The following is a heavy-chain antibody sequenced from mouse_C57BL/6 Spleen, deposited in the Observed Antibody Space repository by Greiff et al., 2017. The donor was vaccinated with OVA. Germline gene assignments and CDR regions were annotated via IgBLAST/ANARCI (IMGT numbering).Heavy chain of an antibody. D-gene: IGHD3-2*02. J-gene: IGHJ3*01. CDR1: GFNIKDDY. CDR2: IDPENGDT. Sequence: VQLQQSGAELVRPGASVKLSCTASGFNIKDDYMHWVKQRPEQGLEWIGWIDPENGDTEYASKFQGKATITADTSSNTAYLQLSSLTSEDTAVYYCTTMGSSGYKGCAYWGKETLVTVSA. CDR3: TTMGSSGYKGCAY. V-gene: IGHV14-4*01.